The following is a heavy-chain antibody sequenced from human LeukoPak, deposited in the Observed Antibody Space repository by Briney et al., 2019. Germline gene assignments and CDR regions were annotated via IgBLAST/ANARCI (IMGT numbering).Heavy chain of an antibody. CDR1: GFTFSTYA. D-gene: IGHD4-17*01. CDR2: IFNSGTST. J-gene: IGHJ4*02. Sequence: GGSLRLPCAASGFTFSTYAMTWVRQAPGKELEWVSVIFNSGTSTYYADSVKGRFTISRDNSKNTLHLQMSSLRAEDTAVYYCAKDMYGDFGGVDYWGQGTLVTVSS. CDR3: AKDMYGDFGGVDY. V-gene: IGHV3-23*01.